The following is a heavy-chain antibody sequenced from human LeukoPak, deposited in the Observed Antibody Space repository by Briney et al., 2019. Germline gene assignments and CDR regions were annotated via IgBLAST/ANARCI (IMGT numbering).Heavy chain of an antibody. V-gene: IGHV4-59*01. Sequence: SETLSLTCTVSGGSLSNYYWSWIRQPPGKGLEWIGYIYYSGSPTYNPSLRSRVTISVDTSKNQFSLKLSSVTAADTAVYYCAKQYTYGTTDYWGQGTLVTVSS. D-gene: IGHD5-18*01. J-gene: IGHJ4*02. CDR1: GGSLSNYY. CDR2: IYYSGSP. CDR3: AKQYTYGTTDY.